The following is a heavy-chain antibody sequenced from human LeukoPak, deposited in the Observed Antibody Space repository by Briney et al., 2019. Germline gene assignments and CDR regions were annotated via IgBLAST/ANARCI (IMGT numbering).Heavy chain of an antibody. CDR3: ARFANYDFWSGYYTGPAPIDY. CDR1: GGSISSGDYY. V-gene: IGHV4-61*08. J-gene: IGHJ4*02. Sequence: KPSQTLSLTCTVSGGSISSGDYYWSWIRQPPGKGLEWIGYIYYSGSTNYNPSLKSRVTISVDTSKNQFSLKLSSVTAADTAVYYCARFANYDFWSGYYTGPAPIDYWGQGTLVTVSS. D-gene: IGHD3-3*01. CDR2: IYYSGST.